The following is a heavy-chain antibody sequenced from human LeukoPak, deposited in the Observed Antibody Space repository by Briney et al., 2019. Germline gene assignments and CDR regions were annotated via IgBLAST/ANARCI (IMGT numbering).Heavy chain of an antibody. CDR1: GFTFDDYG. Sequence: GGSLRLSCAASGFTFDDYGMSWVRQAPGKGLEWVSGINWNGGSTGYADSVKGRFTISRDNAKNSLYLQMNSLRAEDTALYYCARVAAAGSPGAFDIWGQGTMVTVSS. CDR2: INWNGGST. V-gene: IGHV3-20*04. D-gene: IGHD6-13*01. CDR3: ARVAAAGSPGAFDI. J-gene: IGHJ3*02.